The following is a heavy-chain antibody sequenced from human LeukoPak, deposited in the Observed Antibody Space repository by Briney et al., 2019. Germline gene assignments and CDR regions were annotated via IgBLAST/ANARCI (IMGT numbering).Heavy chain of an antibody. J-gene: IGHJ4*02. Sequence: GESLKISCKGSGYSFTSYWIGWVRQMPGKGLEWMGIIYPGDSDTRYSPSFQGQVTISAVKSISTAYLQWSSLKASDTAMYYCARLEYYYDSSGYYYGDYWGQGTLVTVSS. CDR1: GYSFTSYW. CDR2: IYPGDSDT. D-gene: IGHD3-22*01. CDR3: ARLEYYYDSSGYYYGDY. V-gene: IGHV5-51*01.